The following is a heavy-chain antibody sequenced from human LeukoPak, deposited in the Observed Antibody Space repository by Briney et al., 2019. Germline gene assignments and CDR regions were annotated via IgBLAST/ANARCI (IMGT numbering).Heavy chain of an antibody. Sequence: ASVKVSCKASGYTFTGYYMHWVRQAPGQGLEWMGWINPNSGGTNYAQKFQGRVTMTRDTSISTAYMELSRLRSDDTAVYYCARANLRFLEWEPVDYWGQGTLVTVSS. D-gene: IGHD3-3*01. CDR1: GYTFTGYY. CDR3: ARANLRFLEWEPVDY. V-gene: IGHV1-2*02. CDR2: INPNSGGT. J-gene: IGHJ4*02.